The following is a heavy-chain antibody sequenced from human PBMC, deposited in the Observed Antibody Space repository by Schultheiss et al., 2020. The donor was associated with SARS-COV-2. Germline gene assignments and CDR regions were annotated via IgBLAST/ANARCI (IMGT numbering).Heavy chain of an antibody. J-gene: IGHJ5*02. CDR2: IKSKTDGGTT. Sequence: GGSLRLSCAASGFTFSSYGMHWVRQAPGKGLEWVGRIKSKTDGGTTDYAAPVKGRFIISRDDSKNTLYLQMSSLKTEDTAVYYCAREGGSITIFGVVTWLDAWGKGTLVTVSS. CDR1: GFTFSSYG. CDR3: AREGGSITIFGVVTWLDA. V-gene: IGHV3-15*01. D-gene: IGHD3-3*01.